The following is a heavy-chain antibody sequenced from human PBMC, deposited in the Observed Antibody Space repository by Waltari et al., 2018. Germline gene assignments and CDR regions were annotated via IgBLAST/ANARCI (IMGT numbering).Heavy chain of an antibody. J-gene: IGHJ5*02. Sequence: QAQLQESGPGLVKPSQTLSLTCTVSAGSMSSDTYWWTWIRQPAGKGLECVGRIYSRGTTNYNPSLESRVTISLDTSKNQFSLRLRSVTAADTAIYYCTRGGAPDANWFDPWGQGTLVTVSS. CDR1: AGSMSSDTYW. V-gene: IGHV4-61*02. D-gene: IGHD2-2*01. CDR2: IYSRGTT. CDR3: TRGGAPDANWFDP.